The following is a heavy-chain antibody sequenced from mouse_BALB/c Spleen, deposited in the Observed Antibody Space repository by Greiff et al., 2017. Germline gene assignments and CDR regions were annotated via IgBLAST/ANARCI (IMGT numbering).Heavy chain of an antibody. CDR1: GFTFSSYG. V-gene: IGHV5-6*02. D-gene: IGHD2-4*01. Sequence: EVKLVESGGDLVKPGGSLKLSCAASGFTFSSYGMSWVRQTPDKRLEWVATISSGGSYTYYPDSVKGRFTISRDNAKNTLYLQMSSLKSEDTAMYYGARNYDYEGFAYGGQGTLVTVSA. CDR2: ISSGGSYT. CDR3: ARNYDYEGFAY. J-gene: IGHJ3*01.